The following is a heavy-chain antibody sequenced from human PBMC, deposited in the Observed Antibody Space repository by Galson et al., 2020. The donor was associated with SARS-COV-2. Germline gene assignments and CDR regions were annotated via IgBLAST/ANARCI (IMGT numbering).Heavy chain of an antibody. CDR3: ARLGPGGSCYYDSSGYCHFDD. Sequence: SETLSLTCTVSGGSISSSSYYWGWIRQPPGKGLEWIGSIYYSGSTYYNPSLKSRVTISVDTSKNQFSLKLSSVTAADTAVYYCARLGPGGSCYYDSSGYCHFDDWGQGTLGTVSP. CDR2: IYYSGST. V-gene: IGHV4-39*01. CDR1: GGSISSSSYY. D-gene: IGHD3-22*01. J-gene: IGHJ4*02.